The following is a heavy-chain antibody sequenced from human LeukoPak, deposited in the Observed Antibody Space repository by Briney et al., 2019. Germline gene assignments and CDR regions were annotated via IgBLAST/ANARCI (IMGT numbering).Heavy chain of an antibody. Sequence: PGGSLRLSCAASGFTFSSYGMHWVRQAPGKGLEWVAVIWYDGSNRYYADSVKGRFTISRDNSKNTLYLQMNSLSAEDKAVYYWARGSSKAARKKRALDYWGQGTLVTVSS. J-gene: IGHJ4*02. CDR2: IWYDGSNR. CDR3: ARGSSKAARKKRALDY. CDR1: GFTFSSYG. V-gene: IGHV3-33*01. D-gene: IGHD6-6*01.